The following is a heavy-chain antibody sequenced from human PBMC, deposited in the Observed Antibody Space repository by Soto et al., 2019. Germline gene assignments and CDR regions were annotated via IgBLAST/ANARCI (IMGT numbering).Heavy chain of an antibody. CDR1: GYTFTSYG. CDR3: AREGAPFWSGYPNNSSDP. J-gene: IGHJ5*02. CDR2: ISAYNGNT. D-gene: IGHD3-3*01. Sequence: ASVKVSCKASGYTFTSYGISWVRQAPGQGLEWMGWISAYNGNTNYAQKLQGRVTMTTDTSTSTAYMELRSLRSDDTAVYYCAREGAPFWSGYPNNSSDPWGQGTLVTVSS. V-gene: IGHV1-18*01.